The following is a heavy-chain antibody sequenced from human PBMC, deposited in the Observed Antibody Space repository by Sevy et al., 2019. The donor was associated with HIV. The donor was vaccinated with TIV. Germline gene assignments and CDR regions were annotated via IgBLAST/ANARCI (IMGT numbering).Heavy chain of an antibody. J-gene: IGHJ4*02. Sequence: GGSLRLSCAASGFTFSSYGMHWVRQAPGKGLEWVAVIWYDGSNKYYADSVKGRFTISRDNSKNTLYLQMNSLRAEDTALYYCARDTVTTKYYFDYWGQGTLVTVSS. CDR2: IWYDGSNK. D-gene: IGHD4-4*01. CDR1: GFTFSSYG. CDR3: ARDTVTTKYYFDY. V-gene: IGHV3-33*01.